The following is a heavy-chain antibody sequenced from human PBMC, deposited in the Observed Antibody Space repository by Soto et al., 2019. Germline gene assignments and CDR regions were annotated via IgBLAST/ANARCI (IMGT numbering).Heavy chain of an antibody. Sequence: SETLSLTCAVYGGSFSGYYWSWIRQPPGQGLEWIGELNHSGSTNYNPSLQSRVTISVDTSKNQFSLKLSSVTAADTAVYYCARWGRRYCSSTSCYVWYYGMDVWGQGTTVTVSS. D-gene: IGHD2-2*01. J-gene: IGHJ6*02. CDR1: GGSFSGYY. V-gene: IGHV4-34*01. CDR2: LNHSGST. CDR3: ARWGRRYCSSTSCYVWYYGMDV.